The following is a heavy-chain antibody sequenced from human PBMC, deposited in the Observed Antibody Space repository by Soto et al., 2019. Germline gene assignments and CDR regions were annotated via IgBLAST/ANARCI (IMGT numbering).Heavy chain of an antibody. D-gene: IGHD2-15*01. CDR3: AAPYCSGGSCYFRDYYYGMDV. CDR1: GFTFSRYG. J-gene: IGHJ6*02. V-gene: IGHV3-30*03. Sequence: ESGGGVVQPGRSRRLSGAASGFTFSRYGMHWVRQAPGKGLGWVAVISYDGSNKYYADSVKGRFTISRDNSKNTLYLQMNSLRAEDTAVYYCAAPYCSGGSCYFRDYYYGMDVWGQGTTVTVSS. CDR2: ISYDGSNK.